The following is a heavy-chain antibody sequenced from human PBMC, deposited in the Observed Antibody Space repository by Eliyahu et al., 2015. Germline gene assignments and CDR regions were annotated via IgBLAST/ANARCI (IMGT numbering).Heavy chain of an antibody. Sequence: QVPLVQSEAEVRKPGSSVRISCXTSADXFITXAIXWVRQAPGEGXEWLGRTIPYLDLSNXAEKFQDRVTIIADKSTATAYLELSALTSEDTAIYYCARDGSVVSGVVTHPLDYWGQGTLVTVSS. CDR3: ARDGSVVSGVVTHPLDY. V-gene: IGHV1-69*04. J-gene: IGHJ4*02. D-gene: IGHD3-3*01. CDR2: TIPYLDLS. CDR1: ADXFITXA.